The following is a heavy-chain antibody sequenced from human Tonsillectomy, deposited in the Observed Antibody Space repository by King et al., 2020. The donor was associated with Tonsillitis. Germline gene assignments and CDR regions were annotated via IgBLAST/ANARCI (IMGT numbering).Heavy chain of an antibody. CDR1: GFTFSDYW. Sequence: VQLVESGGHLVQPGGSLRLSCTTSGFTFSDYWMHWVRQTPGKGLAWVAIISGDGKRTDYAASVKGRFTISRDSAENTVYLQTNSLRVDDTARYFCARGSIGWNGIDYWGQGTLVTVSS. CDR2: ISGDGKRT. J-gene: IGHJ4*02. D-gene: IGHD3-3*02. CDR3: ARGSIGWNGIDY. V-gene: IGHV3-74*01.